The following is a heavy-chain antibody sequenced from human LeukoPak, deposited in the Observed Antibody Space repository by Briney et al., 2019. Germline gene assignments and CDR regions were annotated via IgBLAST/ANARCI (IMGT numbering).Heavy chain of an antibody. CDR2: INPNSGGT. CDR3: ARAPYYYDRLDY. D-gene: IGHD3-22*01. V-gene: IGHV1-2*02. CDR1: GYTLTDYY. Sequence: ASVKVSCKASGYTLTDYYMQWVRQAPGQGLEWMGWINPNSGGTDYAQKFQGRVTMTRDTSTSTAYMELSRLRSDDTAVYYCARAPYYYDRLDYWGQGTLVTVSS. J-gene: IGHJ4*02.